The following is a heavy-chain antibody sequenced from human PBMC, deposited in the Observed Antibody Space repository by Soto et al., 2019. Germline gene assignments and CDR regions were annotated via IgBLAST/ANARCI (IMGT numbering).Heavy chain of an antibody. J-gene: IGHJ1*01. CDR2: ISGSGSST. Sequence: SLRLSCAASGFTFSSYAMSWVRQAPGKGLEWVSAISGSGSSTYYADSVKGRFTISRDNSKNTLYLQMNSLRAEDTAVYYCAKDLYSSSWRYFQHWGQGTLVTVSS. CDR3: AKDLYSSSWRYFQH. D-gene: IGHD6-13*01. CDR1: GFTFSSYA. V-gene: IGHV3-23*01.